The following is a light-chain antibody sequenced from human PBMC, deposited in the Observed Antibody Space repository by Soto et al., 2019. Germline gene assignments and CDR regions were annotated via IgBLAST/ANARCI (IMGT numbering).Light chain of an antibody. CDR2: EVS. CDR1: SSDVGSYTY. J-gene: IGLJ2*01. V-gene: IGLV2-14*01. Sequence: QSALTQPASVSGSPGQSITISCTGTSSDVGSYTYVSWYRQHPGKAPKLIIYEVSSRPSGISNRFSGSKSDNTASLTISGLQAEDEADYYCSSYTTSNTLVFGGGTKLTVL. CDR3: SSYTTSNTLV.